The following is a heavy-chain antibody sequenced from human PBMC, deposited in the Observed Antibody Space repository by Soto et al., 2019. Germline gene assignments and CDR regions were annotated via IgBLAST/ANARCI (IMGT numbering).Heavy chain of an antibody. CDR2: INHSGST. D-gene: IGHD5-18*01. Sequence: SETLSLTCAVYGGSFSGYYWSWICQPPGKGLEWIGEINHSGSTNYNPSLKSRVTISVDTSKNQFSLKLSSVTAADTAVYYCARGGYSYGYYYYYGMDVWGQGTTVTVSS. CDR1: GGSFSGYY. CDR3: ARGGYSYGYYYYYGMDV. V-gene: IGHV4-34*01. J-gene: IGHJ6*02.